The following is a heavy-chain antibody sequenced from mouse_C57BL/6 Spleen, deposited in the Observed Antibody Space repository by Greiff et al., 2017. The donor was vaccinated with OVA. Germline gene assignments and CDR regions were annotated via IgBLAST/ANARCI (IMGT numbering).Heavy chain of an antibody. V-gene: IGHV1-69*01. CDR3: ARGYGNYFDY. D-gene: IGHD2-1*01. Sequence: QVQLQQPGAELVMPGASVKLSCKASGYTFTSYWMHWVKQRPGQGLEWIGEIDPSDSYTNYNQKFKGKSTLTVDKSSSTAYMQLSSLTSEDSAVYYCARGYGNYFDYWGKGTTLTVSS. CDR1: GYTFTSYW. J-gene: IGHJ2*01. CDR2: IDPSDSYT.